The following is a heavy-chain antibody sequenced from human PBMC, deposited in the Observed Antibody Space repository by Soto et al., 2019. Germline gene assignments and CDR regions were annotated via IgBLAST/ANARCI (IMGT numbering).Heavy chain of an antibody. CDR1: GYTFTGDY. J-gene: IGHJ6*02. V-gene: IGHV1-2*04. CDR3: ARGAARTAYYGMDV. CDR2: INPNSGGT. D-gene: IGHD6-6*01. Sequence: ASVKVTCKASGYTFTGDYMHWVRQAPGQGLEWMGWINPNSGGTNYAQKFQGWVTMTRDTSISTAYVELSRLRSDDTAVYYCARGAARTAYYGMDVWGQGTTVTVSS.